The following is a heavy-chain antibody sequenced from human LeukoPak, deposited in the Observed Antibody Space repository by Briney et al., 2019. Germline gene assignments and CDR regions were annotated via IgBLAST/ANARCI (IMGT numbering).Heavy chain of an antibody. CDR1: IYSFTSYC. CDR2: INPADSDT. Sequence: GESLKISCKGYIYSFTSYCIGWVRQMPGKGLEWMGIINPADSDTRYSPSFQGQVTISTDKSISTAYLQWSSLKASDTAMYYCARLGDYGMDVWGQGTTVAVSS. V-gene: IGHV5-51*01. CDR3: ARLGDYGMDV. J-gene: IGHJ6*02.